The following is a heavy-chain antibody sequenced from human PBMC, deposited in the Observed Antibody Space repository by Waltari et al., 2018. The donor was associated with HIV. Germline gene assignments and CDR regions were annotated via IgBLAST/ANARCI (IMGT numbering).Heavy chain of an antibody. Sequence: DVRLEESGGNLVQPGGSLRLSCAASGFNFRSYWMHWIRHVPGKGLVGVSQINTDGTETSYKDSVKGRFTISRDNTKNRLYLQMNSLRVEDSAIYYCARDLSTYGHEFDYWGQGTLVTVAS. CDR3: ARDLSTYGHEFDY. J-gene: IGHJ4*02. CDR2: INTDGTET. D-gene: IGHD2-2*01. V-gene: IGHV3-74*01. CDR1: GFNFRSYW.